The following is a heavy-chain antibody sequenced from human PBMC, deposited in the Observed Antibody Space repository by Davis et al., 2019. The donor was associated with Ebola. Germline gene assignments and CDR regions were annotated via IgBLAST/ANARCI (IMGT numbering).Heavy chain of an antibody. CDR3: AKDMTPAMNNYYYYGMDV. V-gene: IGHV3-9*01. D-gene: IGHD5-18*01. CDR2: ISWNSGSI. CDR1: GFTFADYA. Sequence: SLKISCAASGFTFADYAMHWVRQAPGKGMAWVSGISWNSGSIGYADSVKGRFTISRDNAKNSLYLQMNSLRAEDTALYYCAKDMTPAMNNYYYYGMDVWGQGTTVTVSS. J-gene: IGHJ6*02.